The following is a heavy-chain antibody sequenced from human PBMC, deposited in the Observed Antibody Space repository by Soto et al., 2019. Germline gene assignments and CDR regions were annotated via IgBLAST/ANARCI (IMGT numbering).Heavy chain of an antibody. CDR2: IIPKFGTT. V-gene: IGHV1-69*13. Sequence: QVQLVQSGAEVKKPGSSVKVSCKASGGTFSTYGRNWVRLAPGQWLEWMGGIIPKFGTTNYAQKFQGRVTITADESTNTAYMELNYLRSEDTAVYFCARELDPYYGGNSLSLDYWGQGTLVTVST. J-gene: IGHJ4*02. D-gene: IGHD4-17*01. CDR1: GGTFSTYG. CDR3: ARELDPYYGGNSLSLDY.